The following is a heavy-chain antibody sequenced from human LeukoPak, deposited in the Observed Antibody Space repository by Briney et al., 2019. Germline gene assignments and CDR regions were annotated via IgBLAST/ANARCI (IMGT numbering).Heavy chain of an antibody. CDR3: AGSMVRGVPRLFDP. CDR2: ISGSGGST. Sequence: PGGSLRLSCAASGFTFSSYAMSWVRQAPGKGLEWVSAISGSGGSTYYADSVKGRFTISRDNSKNTLYLQMNRLRAEDTAVYYCAGSMVRGVPRLFDPWGQGTLVTVSS. CDR1: GFTFSSYA. V-gene: IGHV3-23*01. J-gene: IGHJ5*02. D-gene: IGHD3-10*01.